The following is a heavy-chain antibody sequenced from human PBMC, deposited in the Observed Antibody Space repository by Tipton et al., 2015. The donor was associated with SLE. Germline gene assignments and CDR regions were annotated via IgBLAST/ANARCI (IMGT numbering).Heavy chain of an antibody. D-gene: IGHD4-17*01. CDR1: GGSISSYY. V-gene: IGHV4-59*08. J-gene: IGHJ4*02. CDR2: IYYSGST. CDR3: ARHWNGDLTPLWY. Sequence: LRLSCTVSGGSISSYYWSWIRQPPGKGLEWIGYIYYSGSTNYNPSLKSRATISLDTSKNQFSLKLSSVTAADTAVYYCARHWNGDLTPLWYWGQGTLVTVSS.